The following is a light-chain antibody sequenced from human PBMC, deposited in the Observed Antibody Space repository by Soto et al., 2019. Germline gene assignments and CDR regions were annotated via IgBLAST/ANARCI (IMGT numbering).Light chain of an antibody. CDR1: SSDVGGYNY. CDR2: EVS. Sequence: QSVLTQPPSASGSPGQSVTISCTGTSSDVGGYNYVSWYQQHPGKAPKLMIYEVSKRPSGVPDRFSGSKSGNTASLTVSGLQAEDKADYYCSSYAGSNNYVFGTGTKLTVL. V-gene: IGLV2-8*01. J-gene: IGLJ1*01. CDR3: SSYAGSNNYV.